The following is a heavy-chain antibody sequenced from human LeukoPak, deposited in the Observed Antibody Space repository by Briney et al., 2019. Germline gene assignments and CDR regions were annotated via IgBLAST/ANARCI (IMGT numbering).Heavy chain of an antibody. D-gene: IGHD2-2*01. CDR1: GGSFSGYY. J-gene: IGHJ5*02. CDR2: INHSGST. V-gene: IGHV4-34*01. CDR3: ARHVRYCSSTSCRYNWFDP. Sequence: SETLSLTCAVYGGSFSGYYWSWIRQPPGKGLEWIGEINHSGSTNYNPSLKSRVTISVDTSKNQFSLKLGSVTAADTAVYYCARHVRYCSSTSCRYNWFDPWGQGTLVTVSS.